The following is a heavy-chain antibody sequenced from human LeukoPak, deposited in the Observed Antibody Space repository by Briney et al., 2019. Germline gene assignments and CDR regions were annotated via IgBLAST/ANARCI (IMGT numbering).Heavy chain of an antibody. V-gene: IGHV1-69*06. J-gene: IGHJ4*02. Sequence: GASVKVSCKASGGTFSSYAISWVRQAPGQGLEWMGGIIPIFGTANYAQKFQGRVTITADKSTSTAYMELSSLRSEDTAVYYCARPRGGYSYGYGYYFDYWGQGTLVTVSS. CDR3: ARPRGGYSYGYGYYFDY. D-gene: IGHD5-18*01. CDR2: IIPIFGTA. CDR1: GGTFSSYA.